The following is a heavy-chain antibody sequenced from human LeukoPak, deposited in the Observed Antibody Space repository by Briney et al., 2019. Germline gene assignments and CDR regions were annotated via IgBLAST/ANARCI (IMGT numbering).Heavy chain of an antibody. CDR2: IRYDGSNK. Sequence: PGGSLRLSCAASGFTFSSYPMHWVRQAPGKGLEWVAFIRYDGSNKYYADSVKGRFTISRDNAKNSLYLQMNSLRAEDTALYYCAKGKGVGAAAGLGYWYFDLWGRGTLVTVSS. V-gene: IGHV3-30*02. CDR1: GFTFSSYP. CDR3: AKGKGVGAAAGLGYWYFDL. D-gene: IGHD6-13*01. J-gene: IGHJ2*01.